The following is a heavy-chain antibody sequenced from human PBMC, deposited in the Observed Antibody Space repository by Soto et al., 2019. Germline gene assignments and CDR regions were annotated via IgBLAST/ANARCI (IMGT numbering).Heavy chain of an antibody. J-gene: IGHJ4*02. Sequence: GESLKISCKGSGYSFTSYWISWVRQMPGKGLEWMGRIDPSDSYTNYSPSFQGHVTISADKSISTAYLQWSSLKASDTAMYYCARHLTYDSSGPNLDYWGQGTLVTVS. CDR3: ARHLTYDSSGPNLDY. CDR1: GYSFTSYW. D-gene: IGHD3-22*01. CDR2: IDPSDSYT. V-gene: IGHV5-10-1*01.